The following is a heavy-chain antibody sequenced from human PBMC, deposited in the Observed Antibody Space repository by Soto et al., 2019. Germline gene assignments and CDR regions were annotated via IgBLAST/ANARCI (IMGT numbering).Heavy chain of an antibody. J-gene: IGHJ6*03. V-gene: IGHV3-9*01. CDR1: GFNFGDHG. Sequence: EVQLVESGGGLAQPGTSLRLSCAGSGFNFGDHGMHWVRQRPGKGLEWVSGISWNGANTGSRESVKGRIPISRDNAKMSLYLQLDSLRPDDTALYYYAKAAGRNIYGSLGYMDGWGRGTTVTVSS. CDR2: ISWNGANT. D-gene: IGHD3-3*02. CDR3: AKAAGRNIYGSLGYMDG.